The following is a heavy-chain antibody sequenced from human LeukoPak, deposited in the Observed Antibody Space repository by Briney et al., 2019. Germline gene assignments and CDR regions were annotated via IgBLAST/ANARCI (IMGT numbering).Heavy chain of an antibody. D-gene: IGHD2-2*01. Sequence: GGSLRLSCAASGFAFRSYRMSWVRQAPGKGLEWVANIKEDANEEYYVDSVRGRFIISRDNAKNSLFLQMYSLRADDTAVYYCARAGYCTSNSCYSPNFYYMDVWGKGTTVAVSS. J-gene: IGHJ6*03. CDR3: ARAGYCTSNSCYSPNFYYMDV. CDR2: IKEDANEE. CDR1: GFAFRSYR. V-gene: IGHV3-7*01.